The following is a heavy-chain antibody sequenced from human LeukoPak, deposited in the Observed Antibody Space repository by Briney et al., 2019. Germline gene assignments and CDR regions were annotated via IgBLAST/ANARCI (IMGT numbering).Heavy chain of an antibody. CDR1: GGSTSSYY. V-gene: IGHV4-59*01. CDR3: ARVYGVGATTREPAFDI. J-gene: IGHJ3*02. D-gene: IGHD1-26*01. Sequence: SETLSLTCTVSGGSTSSYYWSWIRQPPGKGLEWIGYIYYSGSTNYNPSLKSRVTISVDTSKNQFSLKLSSVTAADTAVYYCARVYGVGATTREPAFDIWGQGTMVTVSS. CDR2: IYYSGST.